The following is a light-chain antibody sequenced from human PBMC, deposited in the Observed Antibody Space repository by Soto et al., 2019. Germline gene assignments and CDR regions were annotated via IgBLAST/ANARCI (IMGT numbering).Light chain of an antibody. V-gene: IGLV2-14*01. CDR1: SSDVGGYNY. Sequence: QSALTQPASVSGSPGQSITISCTGTSSDVGGYNYVSWYQQHPGKAPKLMIYDVSNRPSGVSNRFSGSKSGNTASLTISGLQAEDEADYYCSSYTSSSPVVFGGGTKVPVL. CDR2: DVS. CDR3: SSYTSSSPVV. J-gene: IGLJ2*01.